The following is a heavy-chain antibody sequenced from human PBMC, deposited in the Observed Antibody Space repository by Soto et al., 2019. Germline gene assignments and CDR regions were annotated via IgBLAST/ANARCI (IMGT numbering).Heavy chain of an antibody. CDR1: GFTFSSYG. J-gene: IGHJ4*02. D-gene: IGHD6-19*01. Sequence: GGSLRLSCAASGFTFSSYGMHWVRQAPGKGLEWVAVISYDGSNKYYADSVKGRFTISRDNSKNTLYLQMNSLRAEDTAVYYCAKGNWESSALDYWGQGTLVTVSS. CDR3: AKGNWESSALDY. CDR2: ISYDGSNK. V-gene: IGHV3-30*18.